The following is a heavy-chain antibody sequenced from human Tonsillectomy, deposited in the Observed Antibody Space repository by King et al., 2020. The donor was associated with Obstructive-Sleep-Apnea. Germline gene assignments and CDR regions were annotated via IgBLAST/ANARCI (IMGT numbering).Heavy chain of an antibody. D-gene: IGHD6-19*01. J-gene: IGHJ4*02. CDR2: IYYSGST. CDR3: AVTYSSGWTPGDY. V-gene: IGHV4-39*07. CDR1: GGSISSSSYY. Sequence: QLQESGPGLVKPSETLSLTCTVSGGSISSSSYYWGWIRQPPGKGLEWIGSIYYSGSTYYNPSLKSRVTISVDTSKNQFSLKLSSVTAADTAVYYCAVTYSSGWTPGDYWGQGTLVTVSS.